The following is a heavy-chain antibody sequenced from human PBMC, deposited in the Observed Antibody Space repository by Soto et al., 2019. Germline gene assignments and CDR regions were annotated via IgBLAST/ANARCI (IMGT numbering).Heavy chain of an antibody. J-gene: IGHJ4*02. CDR3: ARGHGVVVVVAATQWHYFAY. CDR2: INHSGST. Sequence: SETLSLTCAVYGGSFSGYYWSWIRQPPGKGLEWIGEINHSGSTNYNPSLKSRVTISVDTSKNQFSLKLSSVTAADTAVYYCARGHGVVVVVAATQWHYFAYWGQGTLVTVSS. D-gene: IGHD2-15*01. V-gene: IGHV4-34*01. CDR1: GGSFSGYY.